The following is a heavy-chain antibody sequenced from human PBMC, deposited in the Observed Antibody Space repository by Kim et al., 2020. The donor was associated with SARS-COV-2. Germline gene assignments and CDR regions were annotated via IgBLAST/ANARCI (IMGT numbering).Heavy chain of an antibody. D-gene: IGHD2-15*01. V-gene: IGHV1-2*02. CDR3: AKCNGGTCSSRAYYYCDGMNL. CDR2: INPNTGDT. Sequence: ASVKVSCTASGYIFTGYYMQWVRQAPGQGLEWMGWINPNTGDTNYAQKFQGRVTMTRDTSISTAYMALSRLTSDDTAVYYCAKCNGGTCSSRAYYYCDGMNLWREGTTITVSS. J-gene: IGHJ6*04. CDR1: GYIFTGYY.